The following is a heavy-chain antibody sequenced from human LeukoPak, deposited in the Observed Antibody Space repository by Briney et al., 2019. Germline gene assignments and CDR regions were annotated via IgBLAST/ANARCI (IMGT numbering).Heavy chain of an antibody. V-gene: IGHV1-69*13. CDR3: ARGHSEVRGVIYNWFDP. Sequence: ASVKVPCKASGGTFSSYAISWVRQAPGQGLEWMGGIIPIFGTANYAQKFQGRVTITADESTSTAYMELSSLRSEDTAVYYCARGHSEVRGVIYNWFDPWGQGTLVTVSS. J-gene: IGHJ5*02. D-gene: IGHD3-10*01. CDR1: GGTFSSYA. CDR2: IIPIFGTA.